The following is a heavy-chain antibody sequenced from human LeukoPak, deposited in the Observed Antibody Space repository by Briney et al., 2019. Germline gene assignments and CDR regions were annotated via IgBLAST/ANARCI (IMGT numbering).Heavy chain of an antibody. V-gene: IGHV3-23*01. J-gene: IGHJ4*02. CDR3: ARDGGYNGNSVILE. D-gene: IGHD4-23*01. CDR1: GFTFITYA. Sequence: GSLRLSCAVSGFTFITYAMSWVRQAPGEGLEWASTMSGNGGDTYYADSVKGRFTISRDNSKNTLYLQMNSLRAGDTAVYYCARDGGYNGNSVILEWGQGTLVTVSS. CDR2: MSGNGGDT.